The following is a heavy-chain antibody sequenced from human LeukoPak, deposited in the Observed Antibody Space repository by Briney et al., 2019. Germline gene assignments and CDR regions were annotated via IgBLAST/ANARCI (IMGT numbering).Heavy chain of an antibody. V-gene: IGHV4-4*07. CDR3: ARETSQKGAHYMDV. CDR2: IYTSGST. Sequence: SETLSLTCTVSGGSISSYYWSWIRQPAGKGLEWIGRIYTSGSTNYNPPLKNRVTISVDTSKNQFSLKLSSVTAADTAVYYCARETSQKGAHYMDVWGKGTTVTISS. CDR1: GGSISSYY. D-gene: IGHD3-16*01. J-gene: IGHJ6*03.